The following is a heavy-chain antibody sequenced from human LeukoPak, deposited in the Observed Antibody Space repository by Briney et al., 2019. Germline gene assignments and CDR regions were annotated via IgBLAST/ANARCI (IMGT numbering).Heavy chain of an antibody. CDR1: GGSFSGYY. Sequence: SETLSLTCAVYGGSFSGYYWSWIRQPPGKGLEWIGEINHSGSTNYNPSLKSRVIISVDTSKNQFSLKLSSVTAADTAVYYCARHGYSSGWYRGGYYFDYWGQGTLVTVSS. V-gene: IGHV4-34*01. J-gene: IGHJ4*02. D-gene: IGHD6-19*01. CDR2: INHSGST. CDR3: ARHGYSSGWYRGGYYFDY.